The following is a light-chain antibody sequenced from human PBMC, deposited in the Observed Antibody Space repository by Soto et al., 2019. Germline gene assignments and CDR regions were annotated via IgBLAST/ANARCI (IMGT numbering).Light chain of an antibody. Sequence: DIKMNQSPSTLSAFVGDRVTITCRASQSISSYLNWYQQKPGKAPKLLIYAASSLQSGVPSRFSGSGSGPDFTLTISSLQPEDFATYYCQQSYSTPLLPFGPGTKVDI. V-gene: IGKV1-39*01. CDR3: QQSYSTPLLP. CDR2: AAS. CDR1: QSISSY. J-gene: IGKJ3*01.